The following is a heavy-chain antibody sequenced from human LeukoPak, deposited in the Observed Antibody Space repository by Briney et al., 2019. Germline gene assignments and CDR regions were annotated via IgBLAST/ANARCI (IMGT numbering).Heavy chain of an antibody. CDR1: GGTFSSYA. D-gene: IGHD3-3*01. J-gene: IGHJ6*02. CDR3: ARGAIFGVTTRGYGMDV. Sequence: SVKVSCRASGGTFSSYAISWVRQAPGQGLEWMGRIIPILGIANYAQKFQGRVTMTRDTSIGTAYMELNSLRSEDTAVYYCARGAIFGVTTRGYGMDVWGQGTTVTVSS. CDR2: IIPILGIA. V-gene: IGHV1-69*04.